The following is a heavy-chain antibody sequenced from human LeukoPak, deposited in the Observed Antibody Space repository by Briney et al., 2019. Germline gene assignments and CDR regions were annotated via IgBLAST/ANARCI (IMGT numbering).Heavy chain of an antibody. D-gene: IGHD5-18*01. CDR3: ARRGYNYGYGWFDP. Sequence: SETLSLTCTASGDSIRSTNYCWGWIRQPPGKGLEWIGNIYYSGSTYYNPSLESRVTISVDTSKNQFSLKLTSVTAADTAVYYCARRGYNYGYGWFDPWGQGNLVTVSS. CDR1: GDSIRSTNYC. CDR2: IYYSGST. V-gene: IGHV4-39*01. J-gene: IGHJ5*02.